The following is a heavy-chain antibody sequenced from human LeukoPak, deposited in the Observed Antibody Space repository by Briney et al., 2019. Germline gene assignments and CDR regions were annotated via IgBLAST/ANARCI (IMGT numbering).Heavy chain of an antibody. V-gene: IGHV4-59*01. CDR2: IYYSGST. CDR3: ARGQPGRWLQAYPFDY. CDR1: GGSISSYY. J-gene: IGHJ4*02. D-gene: IGHD5-24*01. Sequence: SETLSLTCTVSGGSISSYYWSWIRQPPGKGLEWIGYIYYSGSTNYNPSLKSRVTISVDTSKNQFSLKLSSVTAADTAVYYCARGQPGRWLQAYPFDYWGQGTLVTVSS.